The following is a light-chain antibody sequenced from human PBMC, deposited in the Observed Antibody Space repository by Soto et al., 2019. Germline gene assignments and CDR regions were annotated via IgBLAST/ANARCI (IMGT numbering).Light chain of an antibody. CDR1: QSISSY. CDR2: AAS. CDR3: QQSYSTLYT. Sequence: DIQMTQSPSSLSASVGDRVTITCRASQSISSYLNWYQQKPVKAPKLLIYAASSLESGVPSRFSGSGSGTYFTLTISSLQPEDFATYYGQQSYSTLYTFGPGTKVYIK. J-gene: IGKJ3*01. V-gene: IGKV1-39*01.